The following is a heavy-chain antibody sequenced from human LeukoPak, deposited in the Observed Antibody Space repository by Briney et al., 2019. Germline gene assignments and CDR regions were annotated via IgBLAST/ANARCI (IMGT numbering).Heavy chain of an antibody. CDR1: GGTFSSYA. V-gene: IGHV1-69*05. Sequence: SVKVSCKASGGTFSSYAISWVRQAPGQGLEWMGRIITIFGTANYAQKFQGRVTITTDESTSTAYTELSSLRSEDTAVYYCARIYLGAFDIWGQGTMVTVSS. D-gene: IGHD3-16*01. CDR2: IITIFGTA. J-gene: IGHJ3*02. CDR3: ARIYLGAFDI.